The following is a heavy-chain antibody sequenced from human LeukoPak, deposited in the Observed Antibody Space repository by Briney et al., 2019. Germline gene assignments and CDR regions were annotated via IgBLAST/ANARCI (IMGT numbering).Heavy chain of an antibody. Sequence: PGGSLRLSCAASGFTFSDYYMSWLRQAPGKGLEWVSYTSSSGSTIYYADSVKGRFTISRDNAKNSLYLQMNSLRAENTAVYYCARDPVEMATIGDYYYMDVWGKGTTVTVSS. V-gene: IGHV3-11*04. J-gene: IGHJ6*03. CDR3: ARDPVEMATIGDYYYMDV. CDR2: TSSSGSTI. D-gene: IGHD5-24*01. CDR1: GFTFSDYY.